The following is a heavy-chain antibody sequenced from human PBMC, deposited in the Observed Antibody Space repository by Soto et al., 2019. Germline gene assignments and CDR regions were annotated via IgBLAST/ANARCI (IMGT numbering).Heavy chain of an antibody. V-gene: IGHV3-53*01. CDR3: ARDRAGYSSSWYAFDI. J-gene: IGHJ3*02. CDR2: IYGGGNT. Sequence: GGSLRLSCAASGFTVSNNYMGWVRQAPGKGLEWVSVIYGGGNTYYADSEKGGFTISRDNSKNTLYLQMISLRAEDTAVYYCARDRAGYSSSWYAFDIWGQGTMVTVSS. CDR1: GFTVSNNY. D-gene: IGHD6-13*01.